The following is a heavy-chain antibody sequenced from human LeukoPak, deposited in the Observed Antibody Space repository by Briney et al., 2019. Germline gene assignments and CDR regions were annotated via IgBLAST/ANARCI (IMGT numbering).Heavy chain of an antibody. CDR2: INNSSGYT. CDR1: GFTFSDYY. V-gene: IGHV3-11*05. Sequence: KAGGSLRLSCAASGFTFSDYYMSWIRQAPGKGLEWVSYINNSSGYTKYADSVEGRFTISRDNAKNSLYLQMNSLRDEDTAVYYCARDRTPSTSYYDMDVWGQGTTVTVSS. CDR3: ARDRTPSTSYYDMDV. J-gene: IGHJ6*02.